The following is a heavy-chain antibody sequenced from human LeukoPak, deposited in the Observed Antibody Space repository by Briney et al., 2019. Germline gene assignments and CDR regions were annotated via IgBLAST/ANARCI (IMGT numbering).Heavy chain of an antibody. V-gene: IGHV3-21*01. CDR1: GFTFSSYS. J-gene: IGHJ6*03. CDR2: ISSSSSYI. Sequence: GGSLRLSCAASGFTFSSYSMNWVRQAPGKGLEWVSSISSSSSYIYYADSVKGRFTISRDNAKNSLYLQMNSLRAEDTAVYYCARHTYPWGLELLGQDYYYYMDVWGKGTTVTVSS. CDR3: ARHTYPWGLELLGQDYYYYMDV. D-gene: IGHD1-7*01.